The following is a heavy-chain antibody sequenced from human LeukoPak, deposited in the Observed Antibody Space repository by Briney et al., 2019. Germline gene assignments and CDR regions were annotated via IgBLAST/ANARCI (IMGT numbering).Heavy chain of an antibody. CDR1: GFTFSSYA. V-gene: IGHV3-30-3*01. CDR2: ISYDGSNK. CDR3: AKDSGWEPDI. J-gene: IGHJ3*02. D-gene: IGHD1-26*01. Sequence: PGRSLRLSCAASGFTFSSYAMHWVRQAPGKGLEWVAVISYDGSNKYYADSVKGRFTISRDNSKNTLYLQMNSLRAEDTAVYYCAKDSGWEPDIWGQGTMVTVSS.